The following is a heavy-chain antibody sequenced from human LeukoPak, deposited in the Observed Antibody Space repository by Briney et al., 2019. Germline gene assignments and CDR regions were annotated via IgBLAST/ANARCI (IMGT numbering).Heavy chain of an antibody. D-gene: IGHD1-14*01. CDR2: IYYSGST. Sequence: SSETLFLTCTVSGGSISSYYWGWIRQPPGKGLEWIGYIYYSGSTNYNPSLKSRLTISVDTPKNQFSLKLSCVTAADTAVYYCARVMGGPDDAFDIWGQGTMVTVSS. CDR3: ARVMGGPDDAFDI. J-gene: IGHJ3*02. V-gene: IGHV4-59*01. CDR1: GGSISSYY.